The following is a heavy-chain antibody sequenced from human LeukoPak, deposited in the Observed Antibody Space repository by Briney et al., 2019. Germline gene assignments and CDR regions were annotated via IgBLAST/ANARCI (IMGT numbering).Heavy chain of an antibody. V-gene: IGHV3-23*01. CDR2: ISGSGGST. J-gene: IGHJ4*02. D-gene: IGHD6-19*01. CDR1: GFTFSSYA. Sequence: GGSLRLSCAASGFTFSSYAMSWVRQAPGKGLEWVSVISGSGGSTYYADSVKGRFTISRDNSKNTLYLQMNSLRAEDTAVYYCAKDDHSSGWYLTPDYWGQGTLVTVSS. CDR3: AKDDHSSGWYLTPDY.